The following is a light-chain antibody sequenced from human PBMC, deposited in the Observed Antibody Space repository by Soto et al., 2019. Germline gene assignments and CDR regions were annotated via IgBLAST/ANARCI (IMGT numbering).Light chain of an antibody. V-gene: IGKV1-5*01. Sequence: DIQMTQSPSTLSASVGERVIITCRASQNIGSSLAWYQQRPGRAPTLLIYDASDLRSGVPSRFSGSGSGTEFTLTISCLQADEFGTYYCQHHDSYSLWTFGQGTRVDVK. CDR3: QHHDSYSLWT. CDR1: QNIGSS. J-gene: IGKJ1*01. CDR2: DAS.